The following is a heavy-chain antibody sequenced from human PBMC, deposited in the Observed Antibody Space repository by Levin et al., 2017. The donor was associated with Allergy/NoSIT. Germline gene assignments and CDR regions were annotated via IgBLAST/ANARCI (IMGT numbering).Heavy chain of an antibody. V-gene: IGHV2-5*02. CDR2: IYWDDDE. CDR3: AHRERSGWNYFDY. Sequence: TLSLPCTLSGVSLTSSGVSVGWIRQPPGKALEWLALIYWDDDERYSPSLRGRLTVTKDTSKNDFFLTMTNIQPAATATYFCAHRERSGWNYFDYWGQGSLVTVSS. D-gene: IGHD6-19*01. J-gene: IGHJ4*02. CDR1: GVSLTSSGVS.